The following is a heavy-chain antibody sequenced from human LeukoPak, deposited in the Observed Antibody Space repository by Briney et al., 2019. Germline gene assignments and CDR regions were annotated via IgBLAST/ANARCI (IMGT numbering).Heavy chain of an antibody. CDR1: GYTFTSYY. D-gene: IGHD6-6*01. Sequence: ASVKVSCKASGYTFTSYYMHWVRQAPGQGLEWMGMISPSGGSTSYAQKFQGRVTMTRDTSASTVHMELSSLRSDDTAVYYCAREQVVGTYYFDYWGQGTLVTVFS. CDR2: ISPSGGST. CDR3: AREQVVGTYYFDY. J-gene: IGHJ4*02. V-gene: IGHV1-46*01.